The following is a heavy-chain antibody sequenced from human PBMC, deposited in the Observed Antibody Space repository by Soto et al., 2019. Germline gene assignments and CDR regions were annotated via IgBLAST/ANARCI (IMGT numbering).Heavy chain of an antibody. CDR1: GGSLKGYV. J-gene: IGHJ6*02. V-gene: IGHV1-69*13. D-gene: IGHD3-10*01. CDR2: VSPLFGAA. Sequence: SVKVSCKASGGSLKGYVIGWVRQAPGQGLEWMGGVSPLFGAANYAQKFQARVTIIADASTSTVNMELSSLTSEDTALYYCARVLYYASGSYSPYAMGGWGQGTPVTVSS. CDR3: ARVLYYASGSYSPYAMGG.